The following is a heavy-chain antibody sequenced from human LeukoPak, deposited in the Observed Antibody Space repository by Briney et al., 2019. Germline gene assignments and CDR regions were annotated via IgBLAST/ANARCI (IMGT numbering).Heavy chain of an antibody. V-gene: IGHV4-59*01. CDR3: ARVGGDCSGGSCYVDNDAFGI. CDR2: IYYSGST. Sequence: SETLSLTCTVSGGSISSYYWSWIRQPPGKGLEWIGYIYYSGSTNYNPSLKSRVTISVDTSKNQFSLKLSSVTAADTAVYYCARVGGDCSGGSCYVDNDAFGIWGQGTMVTVSS. D-gene: IGHD2-15*01. J-gene: IGHJ3*02. CDR1: GGSISSYY.